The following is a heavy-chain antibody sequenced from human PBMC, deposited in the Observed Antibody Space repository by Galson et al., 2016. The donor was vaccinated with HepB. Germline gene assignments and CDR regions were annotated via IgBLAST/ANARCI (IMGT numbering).Heavy chain of an antibody. Sequence: SLRLSCAASEFTFTEAWMSWVRQAPGKGLQWVGRIKSKIDGGTTDYAAPVKGRFTISRDDSKNTLYLQMNSLRVDDTAVYYCVRDDWGPGDFWGQGTLVTVSS. CDR3: VRDDWGPGDF. D-gene: IGHD7-27*01. J-gene: IGHJ4*02. CDR1: EFTFTEAW. CDR2: IKSKIDGGTT. V-gene: IGHV3-15*05.